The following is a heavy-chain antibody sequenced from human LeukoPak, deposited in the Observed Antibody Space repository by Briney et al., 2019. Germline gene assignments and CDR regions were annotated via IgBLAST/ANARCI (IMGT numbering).Heavy chain of an antibody. CDR3: ARGGTYCSSTSCYKGRYYYYCMDV. D-gene: IGHD2-2*02. J-gene: IGHJ6*02. CDR2: INHSGST. V-gene: IGHV4-34*01. CDR1: GGSFSGYY. Sequence: PSETLSLTCAVYGGSFSGYYWSWIRQPPGKGLEWIGEINHSGSTNYNPSLKGRVTISVDTSKNQFSLKLSSVTAADTAVYYCARGGTYCSSTSCYKGRYYYYCMDVWGQGTTVTVSS.